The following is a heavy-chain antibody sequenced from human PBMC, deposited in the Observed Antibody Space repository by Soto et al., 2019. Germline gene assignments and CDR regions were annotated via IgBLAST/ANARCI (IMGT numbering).Heavy chain of an antibody. Sequence: GGSLRLSCAASGFTFDNYAMSWVRQAPGTGLEWVSAVSGSGGSTNYADSVKGRFTISREYSKNTLYLQMNSLRAEDTAVYYCAWHYDFWSGYLNYWGQGTLVTVSS. CDR2: VSGSGGST. CDR3: AWHYDFWSGYLNY. D-gene: IGHD3-3*01. V-gene: IGHV3-23*01. J-gene: IGHJ4*02. CDR1: GFTFDNYA.